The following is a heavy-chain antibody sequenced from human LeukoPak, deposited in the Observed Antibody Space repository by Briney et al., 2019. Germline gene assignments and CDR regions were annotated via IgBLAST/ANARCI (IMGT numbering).Heavy chain of an antibody. J-gene: IGHJ4*02. Sequence: GPSVKVSCKASGYTFTNHFMHWVRQAPGQGLEWMGIINPSGGSTSYAQKFQGRVTMTRDMSTSTVYMELSSLRSEDTAVYYCARVGGSYLLGYWGQGTLVTVSS. CDR1: GYTFTNHF. CDR2: INPSGGST. CDR3: ARVGGSYLLGY. D-gene: IGHD1-26*01. V-gene: IGHV1-46*01.